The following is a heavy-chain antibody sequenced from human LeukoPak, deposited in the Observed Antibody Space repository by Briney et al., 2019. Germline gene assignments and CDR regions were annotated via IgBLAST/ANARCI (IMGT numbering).Heavy chain of an antibody. Sequence: GGSLRLSCAASGFTFSSYGMHWVRQAPGKGLEWVAVIWYDGSNKYYADSVKGRLTISRDNSKNTLYLQMNSLRAEDTAVYYCAKEAQTWHDISYYMDVWGKGTTVTVSS. D-gene: IGHD3-9*01. J-gene: IGHJ6*03. V-gene: IGHV3-33*06. CDR3: AKEAQTWHDISYYMDV. CDR2: IWYDGSNK. CDR1: GFTFSSYG.